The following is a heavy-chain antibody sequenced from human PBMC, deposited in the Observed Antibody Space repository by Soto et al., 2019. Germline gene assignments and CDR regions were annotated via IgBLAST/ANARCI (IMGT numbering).Heavy chain of an antibody. CDR1: GGSVSSGSYY. CDR2: IYYSGST. D-gene: IGHD2-15*01. Sequence: QVQLQESGPGLVKPSETLSLTCTVSGGSVSSGSYYWSWIRQPPGKGLEWIGYIYYSGSTNYNPSLRSRVTKSVDPSKTQFSLKLSSVTAADTAVYYCARDLLSPRHYYGMDVWGQGTTVTVSS. J-gene: IGHJ6*02. CDR3: ARDLLSPRHYYGMDV. V-gene: IGHV4-61*01.